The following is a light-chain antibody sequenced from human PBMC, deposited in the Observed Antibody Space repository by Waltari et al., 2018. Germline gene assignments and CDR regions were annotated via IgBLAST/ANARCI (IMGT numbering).Light chain of an antibody. V-gene: IGKV3-20*01. Sequence: IVLTQSHNPLSLSPGQRATLSCRASRTINNNFLVWYQQKPGQAPRLLIHGASSRATGFPDRFSGSGSGTDFTLTISRLEPEDVAVYYCQQYDGSILTFGGGTKVEI. J-gene: IGKJ4*01. CDR1: RTINNNF. CDR3: QQYDGSILT. CDR2: GAS.